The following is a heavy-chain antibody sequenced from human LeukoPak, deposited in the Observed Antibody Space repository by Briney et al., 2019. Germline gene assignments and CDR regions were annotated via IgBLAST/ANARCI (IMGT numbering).Heavy chain of an antibody. D-gene: IGHD3-10*01. Sequence: PSETLSLTCTVSGGSISSYYWSWVRQPAGKGLEWIGRIYASGNTNYNPSLKGRVTMTVDTSKNQFSLRLNSVTAADTAVYYCAKSAVRGLEGRFDPWGQGTLVTVSS. CDR2: IYASGNT. V-gene: IGHV4-4*07. CDR3: AKSAVRGLEGRFDP. CDR1: GGSISSYY. J-gene: IGHJ5*02.